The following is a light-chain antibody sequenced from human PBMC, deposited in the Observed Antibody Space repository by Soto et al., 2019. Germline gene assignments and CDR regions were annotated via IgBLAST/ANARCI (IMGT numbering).Light chain of an antibody. J-gene: IGKJ1*01. CDR2: GAS. Sequence: EIVLTQSPGTLSLSPGERATLSCRASQSVSSSYLAWYQQKPGQAPRLLIYGASSTATGIPDRFRGSGSGTDFALTISRLEPEDLAVYYCQQYGSSPQAFGQGTKVEIK. CDR1: QSVSSSY. V-gene: IGKV3-20*01. CDR3: QQYGSSPQA.